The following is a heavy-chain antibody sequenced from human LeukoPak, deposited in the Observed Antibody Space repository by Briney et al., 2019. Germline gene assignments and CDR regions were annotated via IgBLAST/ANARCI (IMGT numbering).Heavy chain of an antibody. CDR2: IYTSGST. Sequence: SQTLSLTCTVSGGSISSGSYYWSWIRQPAGKGLEWIGRIYTSGSTNYNPSLKSRVTISVDTSKNQFSLKLSSVTAADTAVYYCAGNYGGNPPREWGQGTLVTVSS. J-gene: IGHJ4*02. CDR1: GGSISSGSYY. V-gene: IGHV4-61*02. D-gene: IGHD4-23*01. CDR3: AGNYGGNPPRE.